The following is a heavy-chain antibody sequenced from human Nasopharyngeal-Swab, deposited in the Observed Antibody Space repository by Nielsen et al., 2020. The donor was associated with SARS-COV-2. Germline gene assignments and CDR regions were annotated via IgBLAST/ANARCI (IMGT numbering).Heavy chain of an antibody. CDR3: VRELWIQDYYYYYGMDV. V-gene: IGHV3-30-3*01. CDR2: ISYDGSNK. J-gene: IGHJ6*02. Sequence: GESLKISCAASGFTFSSYAMHWVRQAPGKGLEWVAVISYDGSNKYYADSVKGRFTISRDNSKNTLYLQMNSLRAEDTAVYYCVRELWIQDYYYYYGMDVWGQGTTVTVSS. D-gene: IGHD5-18*01. CDR1: GFTFSSYA.